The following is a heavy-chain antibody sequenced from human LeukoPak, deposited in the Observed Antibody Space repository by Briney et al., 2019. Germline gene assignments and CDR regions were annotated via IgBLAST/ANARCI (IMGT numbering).Heavy chain of an antibody. Sequence: SVKVSCKASGGTFSSYAISWVRQAPGQGLEWMGRIIPILGIANYAQKFQGRVTITADKSTSTAYMELSSLRSEDTAVYYCAREDSSGLDGAFDPWGQGTLVTVSS. V-gene: IGHV1-69*04. CDR3: AREDSSGLDGAFDP. D-gene: IGHD6-19*01. CDR2: IIPILGIA. CDR1: GGTFSSYA. J-gene: IGHJ5*02.